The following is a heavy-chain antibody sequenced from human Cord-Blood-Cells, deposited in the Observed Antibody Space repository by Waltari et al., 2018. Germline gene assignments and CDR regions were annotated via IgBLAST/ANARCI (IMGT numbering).Heavy chain of an antibody. CDR1: GGSISSHY. CDR2: IYYSWST. J-gene: IGHJ3*02. Sequence: QVQLQESGPGLVKPSETLSLTCTVSGGSISSHYWSWIRQPPGKGLEWIGYIYYSWSTNYNPSLKSRVTISVDTSKNQFSLKRSSGTAADTAVYYCARGKTAYDAFDIWGQGTMVTVSS. D-gene: IGHD1-1*01. CDR3: ARGKTAYDAFDI. V-gene: IGHV4-59*11.